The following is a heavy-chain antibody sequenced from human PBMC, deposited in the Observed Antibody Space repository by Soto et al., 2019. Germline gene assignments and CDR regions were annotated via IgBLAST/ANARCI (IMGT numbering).Heavy chain of an antibody. CDR3: ARDGSPYYYDSSGYYYLNY. CDR1: GGTFSSYA. D-gene: IGHD3-22*01. CDR2: IIPIFGTA. J-gene: IGHJ4*02. V-gene: IGHV1-69*13. Sequence: SVKVSCKASGGTFSSYAISWVRQAPGQGLEWMGGIIPIFGTANYAQKFQGRVTITADESTSTAYMELSSLRSEDTAVYYCARDGSPYYYDSSGYYYLNYWGQGTLVTVSS.